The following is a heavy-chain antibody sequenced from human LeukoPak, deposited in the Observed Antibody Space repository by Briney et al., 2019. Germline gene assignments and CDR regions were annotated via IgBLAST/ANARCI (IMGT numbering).Heavy chain of an antibody. Sequence: PSETLSLTCAVYGGSFSGYYWSWIRQPPGKGLEWIGEINHSGSTNYNPSLKSRVTISVDTSKNQFSLNLTSVTAADTAVYYCARVLFTEEDAFDIWGQGTMVTVSS. V-gene: IGHV4-34*01. J-gene: IGHJ3*02. CDR2: INHSGST. CDR3: ARVLFTEEDAFDI. CDR1: GGSFSGYY.